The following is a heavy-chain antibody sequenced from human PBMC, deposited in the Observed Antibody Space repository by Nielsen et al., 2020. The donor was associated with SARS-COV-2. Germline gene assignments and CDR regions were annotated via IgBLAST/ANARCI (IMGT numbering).Heavy chain of an antibody. J-gene: IGHJ4*02. CDR1: SGSFSGHY. D-gene: IGHD3-16*02. Sequence: SETLSLTCAVYSGSFSGHYWTWIRQAPERGLEWIGEITDSGTADYNSSLRGRATISLDTSKNHISLKLSSVTAADTAVYYCARLKYDYIWGSYRYIDVWGQGTLVTVSS. CDR3: ARLKYDYIWGSYRYIDV. V-gene: IGHV4-34*01. CDR2: ITDSGTA.